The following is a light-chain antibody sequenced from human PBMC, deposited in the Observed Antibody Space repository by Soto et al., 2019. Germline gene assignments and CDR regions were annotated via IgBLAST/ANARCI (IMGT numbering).Light chain of an antibody. CDR1: QSVSSSY. CDR3: QQHHSLSCT. V-gene: IGKV3-20*01. J-gene: IGKJ5*01. CDR2: GAS. Sequence: IVLTQSPGTLSLSPGERATLSCRASQSVSSSYAGWQQQPRRAPRRLLIDGASSTATSTAESGGGGAGTTDTLPTSSRLDEEDSAYYYRQQHHSLSCTFGQGTRL.